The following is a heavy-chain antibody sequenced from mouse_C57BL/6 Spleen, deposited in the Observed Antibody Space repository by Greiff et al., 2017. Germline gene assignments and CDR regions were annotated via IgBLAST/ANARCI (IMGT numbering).Heavy chain of an antibody. D-gene: IGHD1-1*01. CDR3: TRREDYYGSSDY. V-gene: IGHV1-15*01. CDR2: IDPETGGT. J-gene: IGHJ2*01. Sequence: QVQLQQSGAELVRPGASVTLSCKASGYTFTDYEMHWVKQTPVHGLEWIGAIDPETGGTAYNQKFKGKAILTADKSSSTAYMELRSLTSEDSAVYYCTRREDYYGSSDYWGQGTTLTVAS. CDR1: GYTFTDYE.